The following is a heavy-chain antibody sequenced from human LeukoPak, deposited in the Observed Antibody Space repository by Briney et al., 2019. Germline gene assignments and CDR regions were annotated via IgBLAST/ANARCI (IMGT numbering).Heavy chain of an antibody. CDR1: GGSISSYY. V-gene: IGHV4-4*07. Sequence: SETLSLTCTVSGGSISSYYWNWIRQPAGKGLEWIGRISSSGSANYNPSLKSRVTLSVDTSRNQLSLILNSVTAADTAVFYCATEPTRTPYYYMDVWGKGTRSSSP. J-gene: IGHJ6*03. CDR3: ATEPTRTPYYYMDV. D-gene: IGHD1-1*01. CDR2: ISSSGSA.